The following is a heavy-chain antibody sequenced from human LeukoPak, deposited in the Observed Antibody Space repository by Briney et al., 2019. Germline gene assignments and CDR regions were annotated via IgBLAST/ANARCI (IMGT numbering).Heavy chain of an antibody. Sequence: ASVKASCKASGYTFTSYGISWVRQAPRQGLEWMGWISAYNGNTNYAQKLQGRVTMTTDTSTSTAYMELRSLRSDDTAVYYCARKYYGSGSYYWFDPWGQGTLVTVSS. D-gene: IGHD3-10*01. CDR3: ARKYYGSGSYYWFDP. V-gene: IGHV1-18*01. CDR2: ISAYNGNT. J-gene: IGHJ5*02. CDR1: GYTFTSYG.